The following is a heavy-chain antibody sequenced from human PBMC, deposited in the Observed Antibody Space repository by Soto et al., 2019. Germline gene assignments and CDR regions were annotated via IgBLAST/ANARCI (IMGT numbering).Heavy chain of an antibody. CDR3: ARGSWDDVSGHYYMDV. V-gene: IGHV6-1*01. CDR1: GDSVSSNSAG. D-gene: IGHD5-12*01. J-gene: IGHJ6*03. Sequence: QVQLQLSGPGLMEPSQTLSLTCAISGDSVSSNSAGWNWVRQTPSRGLEWLGRTYYKSKWFNNYAVSVKSRITLNPDTSQNQFSLHLDSVTPEDTAVYFCARGSWDDVSGHYYMDVWGKGPTVTVSS. CDR2: TYYKSKWFN.